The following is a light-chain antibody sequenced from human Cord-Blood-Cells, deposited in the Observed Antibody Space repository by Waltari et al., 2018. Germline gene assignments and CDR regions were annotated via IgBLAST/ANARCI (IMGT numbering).Light chain of an antibody. J-gene: IGKJ2*01. CDR2: GAS. Sequence: EIVLTQSPGTLSLSPGERATLSCRASQSVSRSYLAWYQQKPGQAPRLLIYGASSRATGIPDRFSGSGSGTDCTLTISRLEPEDFAVYYCQQYGSSPYTFGQGTKLEIK. CDR3: QQYGSSPYT. CDR1: QSVSRSY. V-gene: IGKV3-20*01.